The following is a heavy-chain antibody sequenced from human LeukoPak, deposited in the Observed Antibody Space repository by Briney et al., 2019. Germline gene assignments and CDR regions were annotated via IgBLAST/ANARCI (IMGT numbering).Heavy chain of an antibody. CDR3: ASDQHTS. Sequence: GGSLRLSCAASGFSFNSYDMHWVRQAPGKGLEWVAVISYDGKKSYYADSVKGRFTISRDNSKSTLYLQMNSLRAEDTAVYYCASDQHTSWGQGTLVTVSS. CDR2: ISYDGKKS. J-gene: IGHJ5*02. D-gene: IGHD2-21*01. V-gene: IGHV3-30*04. CDR1: GFSFNSYD.